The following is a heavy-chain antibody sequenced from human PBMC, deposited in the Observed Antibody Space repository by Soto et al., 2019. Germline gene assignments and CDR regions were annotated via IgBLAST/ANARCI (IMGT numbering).Heavy chain of an antibody. V-gene: IGHV4-4*02. CDR1: GGSISIGNW. D-gene: IGHD5-18*01. Sequence: PSETLTLTCAVSGGSISIGNWWNWVRQAPGKGLEWIGEIYHSGTISYNPSLKSRVTISVDKSKNQFSVKLTSVTAADTAVYYGARGVYNSGYGTDWLDPWGQGTLVTVSS. CDR2: IYHSGTI. J-gene: IGHJ5*02. CDR3: ARGVYNSGYGTDWLDP.